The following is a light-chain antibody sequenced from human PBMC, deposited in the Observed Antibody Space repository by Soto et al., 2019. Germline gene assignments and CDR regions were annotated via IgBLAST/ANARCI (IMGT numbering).Light chain of an antibody. J-gene: IGLJ2*01. CDR3: SSYAGSNNLL. CDR1: SSDVGAYNY. Sequence: QSALTQPPSASGYPGQSVTISCTGTSSDVGAYNYVSWYQQHPGKAPKLMIYEVTKRPSGVPDRFSGSKSDNTASLTVSGLQAEDEADYNCSSYAGSNNLLFGGGTKRTVL. CDR2: EVT. V-gene: IGLV2-8*01.